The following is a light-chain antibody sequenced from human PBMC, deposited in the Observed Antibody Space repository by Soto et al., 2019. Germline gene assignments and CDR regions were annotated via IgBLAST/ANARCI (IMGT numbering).Light chain of an antibody. V-gene: IGLV2-14*01. J-gene: IGLJ1*01. CDR1: SSDVGGYNY. CDR2: EVS. Sequence: QSALTQPASVSGSPGQSITISCTGTSSDVGGYNYVSWYQQHPGKAPKLMIYEVSNRPSGVSNRFSGSKSGNTASLTISGLQAEDEADYCCSSYTSSSTEVFGTGTKVTV. CDR3: SSYTSSSTEV.